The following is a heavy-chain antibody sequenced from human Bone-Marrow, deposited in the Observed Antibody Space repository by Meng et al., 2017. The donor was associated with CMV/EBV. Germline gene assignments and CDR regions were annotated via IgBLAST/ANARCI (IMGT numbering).Heavy chain of an antibody. CDR3: ARDVAEYGEYEPGGIDV. CDR1: GGSMNTYY. J-gene: IGHJ6*02. V-gene: IGHV4-59*12. CDR2: IDHSGIT. Sequence: GSLRLSCTVSGGSMNTYYWSWIRQPPGKALEWIGTIDHSGITHYNPSLESRVTISVNTSKNQSSLKLSSVTAADTAVDYCARDVAEYGEYEPGGIDVWGQGTTVTVSS. D-gene: IGHD4-17*01.